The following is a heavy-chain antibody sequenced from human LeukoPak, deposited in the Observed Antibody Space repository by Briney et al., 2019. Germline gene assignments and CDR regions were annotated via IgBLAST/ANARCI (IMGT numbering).Heavy chain of an antibody. CDR3: AREPYYYDSSGYYLYYFDY. J-gene: IGHJ4*02. CDR2: ISGSGGST. CDR1: GFTFSSYA. V-gene: IGHV3-23*01. Sequence: TGGSLRLSCAASGFTFSSYAMSWVRQAPGKGLEWVSAISGSGGSTYYADSVKGRFTISRDNSKNSLYLQMNSLRAEDTAVYYCAREPYYYDSSGYYLYYFDYWGQGTLVTVSS. D-gene: IGHD3-22*01.